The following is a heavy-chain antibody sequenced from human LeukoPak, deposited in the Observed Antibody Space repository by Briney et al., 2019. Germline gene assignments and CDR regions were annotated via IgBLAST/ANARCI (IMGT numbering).Heavy chain of an antibody. Sequence: KPGGSLRLSCAASGFIFSDYYMSWIRQAPGKGLEWVSYISSSGSTIYYADSVKGRFTISRDSAKNSLYLQMNSLRAEDTAVYYCARNAFHYGDYGDYYYYYYMDVWGKGTTVTVSS. CDR2: ISSSGSTI. J-gene: IGHJ6*03. D-gene: IGHD4-17*01. CDR1: GFIFSDYY. CDR3: ARNAFHYGDYGDYYYYYYMDV. V-gene: IGHV3-11*04.